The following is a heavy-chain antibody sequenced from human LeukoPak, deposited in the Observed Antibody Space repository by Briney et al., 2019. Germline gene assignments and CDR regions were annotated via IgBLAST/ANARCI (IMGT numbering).Heavy chain of an antibody. CDR3: ARDMTMVRGAPSRGVFDY. V-gene: IGHV3-30-3*01. J-gene: IGHJ4*02. Sequence: PGRSLRLSCAASGFTFSSYAMHWVRQAPGKGLEWVAVISYDGSNKYYADSVKGRFTISRDNSKNTLYLQMNSLRAEDTAVYYCARDMTMVRGAPSRGVFDYWGQGTLVTVSS. D-gene: IGHD3-10*01. CDR1: GFTFSSYA. CDR2: ISYDGSNK.